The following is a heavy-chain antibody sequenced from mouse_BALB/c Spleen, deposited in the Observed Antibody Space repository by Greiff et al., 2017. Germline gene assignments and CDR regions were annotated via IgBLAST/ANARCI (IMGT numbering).Heavy chain of an antibody. CDR2: ISSGGSYT. Sequence: EVQVVESGGGLVKPGGSLKLSCAASGFTFSSYTMPWVRQTPEKRLEWVATISSGGSYTYYHESVKGRDTISRDNAKNTLYLQMSSLKSEDTAMYYCTRVGGCPYYLDYWGQGTTLTVSS. J-gene: IGHJ2*01. CDR1: GFTFSSYT. CDR3: TRVGGCPYYLDY. V-gene: IGHV5-6-4*01.